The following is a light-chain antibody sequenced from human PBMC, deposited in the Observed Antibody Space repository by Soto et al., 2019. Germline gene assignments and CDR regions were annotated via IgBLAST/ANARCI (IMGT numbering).Light chain of an antibody. V-gene: IGKV1-12*01. CDR3: LQSDTFPYT. J-gene: IGKJ2*01. CDR2: TAS. Sequence: DIQTTQSPSSVSASVGDRVIISCRARQDLDRWLAWFQHNPGKAPKLLISTASSLQSGVPSRFSGSGSGTDFTLTIASLQFEDFATYYCLQSDTFPYTFGLGTKLEIK. CDR1: QDLDRW.